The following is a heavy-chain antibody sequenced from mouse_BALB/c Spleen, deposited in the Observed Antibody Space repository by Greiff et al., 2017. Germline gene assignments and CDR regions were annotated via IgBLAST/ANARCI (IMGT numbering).Heavy chain of an antibody. Sequence: QVQLKESGPGLVAPSQSLSITCTVSGFSLTGYGVNWVRQPPGKGLEWLGMIWGDGSTDYNSALKSRLSISKDNSKSQVFLKMNSLQTDDTARYYCASPPIYDGYFYWYFDVWGAGTTVTVSS. D-gene: IGHD2-3*01. CDR2: IWGDGST. CDR3: ASPPIYDGYFYWYFDV. V-gene: IGHV2-6-7*01. J-gene: IGHJ1*01. CDR1: GFSLTGYG.